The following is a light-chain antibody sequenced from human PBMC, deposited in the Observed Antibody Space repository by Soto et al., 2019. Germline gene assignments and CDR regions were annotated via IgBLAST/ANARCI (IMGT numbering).Light chain of an antibody. J-gene: IGKJ1*01. CDR1: QTISNNY. Sequence: EIVLPQSPGTLPLSPGESAALSCRASQTISNNYLVWYRQKPGQAPRLLIYAVSSRAAGIPDRFSGSGSGTDFALTIARLEPEDSAVYYCQQHSNSPWTFGQGTRVEI. CDR3: QQHSNSPWT. CDR2: AVS. V-gene: IGKV3-20*01.